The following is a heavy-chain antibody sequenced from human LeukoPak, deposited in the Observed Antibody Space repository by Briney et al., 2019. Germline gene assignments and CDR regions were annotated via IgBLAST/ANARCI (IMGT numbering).Heavy chain of an antibody. V-gene: IGHV3-21*01. D-gene: IGHD3-22*01. J-gene: IGHJ3*02. Sequence: GGSLRLSCAASGFTFSSYSMNWVRQAPGKGLEWVSSISSSSSYIYYADSVKGRFTISRDNAKNSLYLQMNSLRAEDTAVYYCARDYYDSSGYYDSNAFDIWGQGTMVTVSS. CDR2: ISSSSSYI. CDR1: GFTFSSYS. CDR3: ARDYYDSSGYYDSNAFDI.